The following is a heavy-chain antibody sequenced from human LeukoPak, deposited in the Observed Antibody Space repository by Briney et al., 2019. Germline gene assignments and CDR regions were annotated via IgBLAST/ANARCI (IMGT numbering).Heavy chain of an antibody. CDR1: GYTFTSYD. Sequence: GASVKVSCKASGYTFTSYDTNWVRQATGQGLEWMGWMNPNSGNTGYAQKFQGRVTMTRNTSISTAYMEPSSLRSEDTAVYYCARGLSSGWYSDYWGQGTLVTVSS. CDR2: MNPNSGNT. D-gene: IGHD6-19*01. V-gene: IGHV1-8*01. J-gene: IGHJ4*02. CDR3: ARGLSSGWYSDY.